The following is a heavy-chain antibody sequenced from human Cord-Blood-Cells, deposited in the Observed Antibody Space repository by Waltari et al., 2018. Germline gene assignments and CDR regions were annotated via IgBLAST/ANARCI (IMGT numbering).Heavy chain of an antibody. D-gene: IGHD2-2*01. CDR3: ARHTRGGSPNWFDP. Sequence: QLQLQESGPGLVKPSETLSLTCTVSGGSISSSSYYWGWIRQPPGKGLEWIGSIYYWGSTYYNPSRKSRVTISVDTSKNQFSLKLSSVTAADTAVYYCARHTRGGSPNWFDPWGQGTLVTVSS. CDR1: GGSISSSSYY. J-gene: IGHJ5*02. V-gene: IGHV4-39*01. CDR2: IYYWGST.